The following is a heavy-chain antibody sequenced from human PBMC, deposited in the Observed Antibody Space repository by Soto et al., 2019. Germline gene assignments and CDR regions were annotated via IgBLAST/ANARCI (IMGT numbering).Heavy chain of an antibody. CDR1: GYTFTRYD. V-gene: IGHV1-8*01. CDR2: MNPNSGNT. J-gene: IGHJ3*02. Sequence: QVQLVQSGAEVKKPGASVKVSCKASGYTFTRYDINWVRQATGQGLEWMGWMNPNSGNTGYAQKFQGRVTMTSNTSISRAYMALSSLRSEDTAAYYCARGMITYGGVIVDAFDIWGQGTMVTVSS. D-gene: IGHD3-16*02. CDR3: ARGMITYGGVIVDAFDI.